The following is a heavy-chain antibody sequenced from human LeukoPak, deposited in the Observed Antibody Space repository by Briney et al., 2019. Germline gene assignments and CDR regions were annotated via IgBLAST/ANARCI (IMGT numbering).Heavy chain of an antibody. D-gene: IGHD2-21*02. CDR2: INAGNGNT. J-gene: IGHJ5*02. V-gene: IGHV1-3*01. CDR3: ARPPSYCGGDCYDNWFDP. Sequence: ASVKVSCKASGYTFTSYAMHWVRQAPGQRLEWMGWINAGNGNTKYSQKFQGRVTITRDTSASTAYMELSSLRSEDTAVYYCARPPSYCGGDCYDNWFDPWGQGTLVTVSS. CDR1: GYTFTSYA.